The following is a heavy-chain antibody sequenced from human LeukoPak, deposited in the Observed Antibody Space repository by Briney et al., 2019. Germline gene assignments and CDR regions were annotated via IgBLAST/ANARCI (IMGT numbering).Heavy chain of an antibody. J-gene: IGHJ4*02. D-gene: IGHD3-10*01. CDR2: ISSSSSYI. Sequence: PGGSLRLSCVVSGITFRSYNMNWVRQAPGKGLEWVSSISSSSSYIYYADSVKGRFTISRDNAKNSLFVQMNSLRAEDRAVYYCARAPGVGRGFDYWGQGTLVTVSS. CDR3: ARAPGVGRGFDY. V-gene: IGHV3-21*01. CDR1: GITFRSYN.